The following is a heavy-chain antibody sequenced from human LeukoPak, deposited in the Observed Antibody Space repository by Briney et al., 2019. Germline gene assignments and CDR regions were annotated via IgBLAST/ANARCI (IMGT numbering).Heavy chain of an antibody. Sequence: GRSLRLSCAASGFTFSIYAIHWVRQAPGKGLEWVAVISNDGSDKYYADSVKGRFTISRDNSKSTLYLQMNSLRTEDTAVYYCARRWYFDLWGRGTLVTVSS. CDR3: ARRWYFDL. V-gene: IGHV3-30*04. CDR2: ISNDGSDK. J-gene: IGHJ2*01. CDR1: GFTFSIYA.